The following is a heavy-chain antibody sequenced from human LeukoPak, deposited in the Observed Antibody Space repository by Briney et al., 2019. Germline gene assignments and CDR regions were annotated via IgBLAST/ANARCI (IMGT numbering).Heavy chain of an antibody. CDR1: GFTFSTSW. J-gene: IGHJ4*02. V-gene: IGHV3-48*04. CDR3: ARDTLSGLAFY. CDR2: ISSSGGTI. D-gene: IGHD3-16*01. Sequence: PGGSLRLSCAASGFTFSTSWMHWVRQAPGKGLEWVSYISSSGGTIYYADSVKGRFTISRDNAKNSLFLQMNSLRAEDTAVYYCARDTLSGLAFYWGQGTLVTVSS.